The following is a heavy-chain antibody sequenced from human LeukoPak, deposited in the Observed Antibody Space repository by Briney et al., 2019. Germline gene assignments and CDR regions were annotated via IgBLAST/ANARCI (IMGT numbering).Heavy chain of an antibody. CDR3: ARRGGTMVRGKGMDV. Sequence: SETLSLTCVVSGGSISNGDYSWSWIRQPPGKGLEWIGYIYHSGTTYYNPSLKSRVTLSVDRSKNQFSLKLSSVTAADTAVYYCARRGGTMVRGKGMDVWGKGTTVTVSS. V-gene: IGHV4-30-2*01. J-gene: IGHJ6*03. CDR2: IYHSGTT. D-gene: IGHD3-10*01. CDR1: GGSISNGDYS.